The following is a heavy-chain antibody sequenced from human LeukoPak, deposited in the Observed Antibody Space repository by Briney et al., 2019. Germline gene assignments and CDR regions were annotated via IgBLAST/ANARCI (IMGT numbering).Heavy chain of an antibody. Sequence: GGSLRLSCAASGFTVSSNYMSWVRQDPGKGLEWVSVIYSGGSTYYADSVKGRFTISRDNSKNTLYLQMNSLRAEDTAVYYCARDGSSGYYSFFDYWGQGTLVTVSS. D-gene: IGHD3-22*01. J-gene: IGHJ4*02. CDR3: ARDGSSGYYSFFDY. CDR2: IYSGGST. V-gene: IGHV3-66*01. CDR1: GFTVSSNY.